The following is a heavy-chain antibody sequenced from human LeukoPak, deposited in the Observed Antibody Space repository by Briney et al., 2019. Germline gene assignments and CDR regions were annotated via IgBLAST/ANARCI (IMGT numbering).Heavy chain of an antibody. CDR1: GITFNTYS. J-gene: IGHJ6*02. V-gene: IGHV3-48*01. Sequence: PGGSLRLSCAASGITFNTYSMSWVRQAPGKGLEWVSYISSGSSTIYYADSVKGRFTISRDNAKNSLYLQMNSLRAEDTAVYYCAKDRGDYGDYVLYGMDVWGQGTTVTVSS. CDR2: ISSGSSTI. CDR3: AKDRGDYGDYVLYGMDV. D-gene: IGHD4-17*01.